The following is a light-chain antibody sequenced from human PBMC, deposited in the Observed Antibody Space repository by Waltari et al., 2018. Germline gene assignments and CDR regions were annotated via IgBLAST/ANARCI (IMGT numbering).Light chain of an antibody. J-gene: IGLJ1*01. CDR1: RSNIEMNY. CDR3: AAWDDSLSGLYV. Sequence: QSVLTQPPSASGTPGQRVTISCSGSRSNIEMNYVYWFQRLPGTAPRLLIYRNNQRPSGVPDRFSGSKSGTSASLAISGLRSDDEADYYCAAWDDSLSGLYVFGTGTKVTVL. V-gene: IGLV1-47*01. CDR2: RNN.